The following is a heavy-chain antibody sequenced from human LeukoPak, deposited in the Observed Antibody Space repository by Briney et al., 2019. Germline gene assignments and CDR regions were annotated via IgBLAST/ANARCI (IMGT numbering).Heavy chain of an antibody. CDR1: GYSISSGYY. CDR2: IYHSGST. Sequence: SETLSLTCAVSGYSISSGYYWGWIRPPPGKGLEWIGSIYHSGSTYYNPSLKSRVTISVDTSKNQFSLKLSSVTAADTAVYYCARLSEEGYYDFWSGYRRKFDYWGQGTLVTVSS. J-gene: IGHJ4*02. CDR3: ARLSEEGYYDFWSGYRRKFDY. V-gene: IGHV4-38-2*01. D-gene: IGHD3-3*01.